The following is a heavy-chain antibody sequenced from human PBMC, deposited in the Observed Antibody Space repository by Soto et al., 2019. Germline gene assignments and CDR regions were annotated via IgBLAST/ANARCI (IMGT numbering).Heavy chain of an antibody. Sequence: EVQLLESGGGLVQPGGSLRLSCAASGFTFSSYAMSWVRQAPGKGLEWVSAISGSGGSTYYADSVKGRFTISRDNSKNSLYLHMNSLKAEDTAVYYCAKCGYDSPCYDYGMDVWGQGTTVTVSS. CDR3: AKCGYDSPCYDYGMDV. CDR2: ISGSGGST. D-gene: IGHD5-12*01. J-gene: IGHJ6*02. V-gene: IGHV3-23*01. CDR1: GFTFSSYA.